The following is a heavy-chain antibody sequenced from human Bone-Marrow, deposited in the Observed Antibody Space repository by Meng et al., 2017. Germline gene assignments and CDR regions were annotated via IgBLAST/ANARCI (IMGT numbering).Heavy chain of an antibody. Sequence: ESLKISCAASGFTFDDYGLSWVRQAPGKGLEWVSGINWNGGSTGYADSVKGRFTISRDNAKNSLYLQMNSLRAEDTALYYCATTDYYDTSGYYPFDYWGQGTLVTVSS. CDR3: ATTDYYDTSGYYPFDY. D-gene: IGHD3-22*01. CDR2: INWNGGST. J-gene: IGHJ4*02. V-gene: IGHV3-20*04. CDR1: GFTFDDYG.